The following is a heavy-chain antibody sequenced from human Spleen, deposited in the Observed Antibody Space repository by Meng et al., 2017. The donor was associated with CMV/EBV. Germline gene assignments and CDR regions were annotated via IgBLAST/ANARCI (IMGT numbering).Heavy chain of an antibody. Sequence: SCSAAGITFYMYSIDWLRQAQGQGVGGVGGISIYNAKTNISREYQGRVIITTDKTTNTVYMELRSLRSDDTAVYFYARRGGGGGEWGQGTLVTVSS. D-gene: IGHD3-16*01. V-gene: IGHV1-18*01. CDR1: GITFYMYS. CDR3: ARRGGGGGE. J-gene: IGHJ4*02. CDR2: ISIYNAKT.